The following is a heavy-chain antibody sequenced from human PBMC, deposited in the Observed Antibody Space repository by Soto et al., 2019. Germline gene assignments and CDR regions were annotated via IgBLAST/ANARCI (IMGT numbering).Heavy chain of an antibody. CDR3: ARVIDSSGYIDWFDP. Sequence: GGSLRLSCAASGFTVSSNYMSWVRQAPGKGLEWVSVIYSGGSTYYADSVKGRFTISRHNSKNTLYLQMNSLRAEDTAVYYCARVIDSSGYIDWFDPWGQGTLVTVSS. V-gene: IGHV3-53*04. J-gene: IGHJ5*02. D-gene: IGHD3-22*01. CDR2: IYSGGST. CDR1: GFTVSSNY.